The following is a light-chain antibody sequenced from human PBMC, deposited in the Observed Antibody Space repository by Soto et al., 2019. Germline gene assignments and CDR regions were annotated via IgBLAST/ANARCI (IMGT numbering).Light chain of an antibody. CDR3: CSYAVSYPYV. CDR2: DVT. CDR1: SSDVGDYNY. J-gene: IGLJ1*01. V-gene: IGLV2-11*01. Sequence: QSALTQPHSVSGSPGQSVTISCTGTSSDVGDYNYVSWYQQHPGKAPKLMIYDVTKRPSGVPDRFSGSKSGNTASLTISGLQAEDEADYDCCSYAVSYPYVFGTGTKLTVL.